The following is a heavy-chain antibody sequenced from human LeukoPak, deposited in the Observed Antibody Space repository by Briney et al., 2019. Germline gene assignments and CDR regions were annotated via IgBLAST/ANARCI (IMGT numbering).Heavy chain of an antibody. CDR2: IYTSGST. J-gene: IGHJ5*02. CDR1: GGSISSYY. CDR3: ARAPRRDWFDP. Sequence: SETLSLTCTVSGGSISSYYWSWIRQPPGKGLEWIGYIYTSGSTSYNPSLKSRVTVSVDTSKNQFSLKLSSVTAADTAVYYCARAPRRDWFDPWGQGTLVTVSS. V-gene: IGHV4-4*09.